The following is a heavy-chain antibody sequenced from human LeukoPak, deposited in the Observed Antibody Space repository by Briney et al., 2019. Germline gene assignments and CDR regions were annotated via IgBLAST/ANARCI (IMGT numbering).Heavy chain of an antibody. J-gene: IGHJ4*02. V-gene: IGHV4-34*01. CDR3: AHITMIVVEPKIPDY. CDR2: INHSGST. D-gene: IGHD3-22*01. CDR1: GGSFSGYY. Sequence: SETLSLTCAVYGGSFSGYYWSWIRQPPGKGLEWIGEINHSGSTNYNPSLKSRVTISVDTSKNQFSLKLSSVTAADTAVYYCAHITMIVVEPKIPDYWGQGTLVTVSS.